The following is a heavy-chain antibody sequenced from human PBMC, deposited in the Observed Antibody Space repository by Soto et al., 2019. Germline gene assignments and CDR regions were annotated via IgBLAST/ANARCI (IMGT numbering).Heavy chain of an antibody. CDR3: ARTDYGDYVPNDY. Sequence: QVQLQESGPGLVKPSQTLSLTCTVSGGSISSGGYYWSWIRQHPGKGLGWSGYIYYSGGTYYNPSLKRRVTIVVDTSKDQFSLKVSSVTAADTAVYYCARTDYGDYVPNDYWGQGTLVTVSS. D-gene: IGHD4-17*01. CDR2: IYYSGGT. J-gene: IGHJ4*02. V-gene: IGHV4-31*03. CDR1: GGSISSGGYY.